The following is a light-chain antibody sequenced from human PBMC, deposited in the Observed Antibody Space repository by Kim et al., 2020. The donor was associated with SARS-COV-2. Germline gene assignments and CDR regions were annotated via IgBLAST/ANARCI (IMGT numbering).Light chain of an antibody. V-gene: IGKV3-20*01. CDR1: QSVSSNS. CDR3: QQYGSSPYT. J-gene: IGKJ2*01. CDR2: DAS. Sequence: LSPGERPTLSCRASQSVSSNSFAWYQQKPGQTPRLLIYDASSRATGIPDRFSGSGSGTDFTLTISRLEPEDFAVYYCQQYGSSPYTFGQGTKLEI.